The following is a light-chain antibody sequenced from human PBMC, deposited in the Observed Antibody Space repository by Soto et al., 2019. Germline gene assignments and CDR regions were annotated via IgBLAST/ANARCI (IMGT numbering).Light chain of an antibody. CDR2: AAS. CDR3: QKYSSGPV. V-gene: IGKV1-27*01. J-gene: IGKJ3*01. Sequence: IQMTQSPTSLSASVGDRVTITCRAGQDIRNFVAWYQQKPGKAPKLLIYAASTLQSGVPSRFSGSGSGTDFTLTINSLQPEDVATYSCQKYSSGPVFGPGTKVEIK. CDR1: QDIRNF.